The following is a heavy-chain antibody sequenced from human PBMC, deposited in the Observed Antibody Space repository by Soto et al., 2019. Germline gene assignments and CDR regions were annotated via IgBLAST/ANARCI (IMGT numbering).Heavy chain of an antibody. CDR2: ITSTGSST. CDR3: AKGAEGYVVSSLDF. V-gene: IGHV3-23*01. Sequence: EVQLLESGGGFVQPGGSLRLSCAACGFIFSNYAMTWVRQAPGEGLEWVSGITSTGSSTYYAESVKGRITISRDNSKKRLFLQRTSLRAVDTAVYYCAKGAEGYVVSSLDFWGQGTRVSVSS. D-gene: IGHD5-12*01. J-gene: IGHJ4*02. CDR1: GFIFSNYA.